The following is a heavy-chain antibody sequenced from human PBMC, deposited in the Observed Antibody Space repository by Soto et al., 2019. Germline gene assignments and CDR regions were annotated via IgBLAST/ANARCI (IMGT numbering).Heavy chain of an antibody. CDR2: ISQSGNT. CDR1: SGSFSGYY. J-gene: IGHJ4*02. Sequence: PSETMSLSCCIYSGSFSGYYWSWIRQPAGKGLEWIGEISQSGNTNYSPSLESRVSISIDTSKKQFSLNLASVSAADKAVYYCARAPKVSGSSQTRPDFWGQGTLVTVSS. V-gene: IGHV4-34*01. D-gene: IGHD6-6*01. CDR3: ARAPKVSGSSQTRPDF.